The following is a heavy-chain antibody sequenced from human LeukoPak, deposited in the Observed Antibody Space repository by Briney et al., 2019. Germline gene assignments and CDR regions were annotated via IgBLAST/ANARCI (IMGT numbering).Heavy chain of an antibody. J-gene: IGHJ5*02. CDR3: ARLPGGNPWFDP. CDR1: GFTVSSNY. Sequence: PGGSLRLSCAASGFTVSSNYKSWVRQAPGKGLEWVSVIYSGGSTYYADSVKGRFTISRDNSKNTLYLQMNSLRAEDTAVYYCARLPGGNPWFDPWGQGTLVTVSS. V-gene: IGHV3-53*01. CDR2: IYSGGST. D-gene: IGHD4-23*01.